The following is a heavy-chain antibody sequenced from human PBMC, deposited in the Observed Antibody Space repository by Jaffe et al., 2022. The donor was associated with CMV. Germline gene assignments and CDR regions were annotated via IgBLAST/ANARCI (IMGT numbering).Heavy chain of an antibody. J-gene: IGHJ4*02. Sequence: QVQLQESGPGLVKSSQTQSLTCTVSGGSISSGGDYWSWIRQHPGKDLEYIGYISYSGATYYNPSLKSRVTISADTSKNQFSLKVSSVTAADTAIYYCARGSRWQFYFDSWGQGTLVTVSS. V-gene: IGHV4-31*03. CDR3: ARGSRWQFYFDS. CDR1: GGSISSGGDY. D-gene: IGHD6-13*01. CDR2: ISYSGAT.